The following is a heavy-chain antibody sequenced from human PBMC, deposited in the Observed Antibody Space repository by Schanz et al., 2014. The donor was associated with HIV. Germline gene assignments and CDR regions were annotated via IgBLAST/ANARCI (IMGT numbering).Heavy chain of an antibody. CDR3: ARGATTYSSGYYYPDY. V-gene: IGHV3-53*02. Sequence: EVQLVETGGCLIQPGGSLRLSCAVSGFTISSNYMSWVRQAPGKGLEWVSGISDTGVRTNYADSVKGRLTISRDNSENTLYLQMNSLRAEDTAVYYCARGATTYSSGYYYPDYWGQGTLVTVSS. CDR2: SDTGVRT. D-gene: IGHD3-22*01. CDR1: GFTISSNY. J-gene: IGHJ4*02.